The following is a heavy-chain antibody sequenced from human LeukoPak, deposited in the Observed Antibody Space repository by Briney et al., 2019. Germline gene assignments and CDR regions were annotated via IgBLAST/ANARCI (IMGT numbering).Heavy chain of an antibody. CDR1: GFPFSTYA. CDR2: ISGRGGST. D-gene: IGHD2-15*01. J-gene: IGHJ3*02. CDR3: GRKRVATDAFDI. Sequence: GGSLRLSCAASGFPFSTYAMSWVREAPGKGLGWGSGISGRGGSTFYADSVKGRVTISRDNSKNTLYLQMNSLRAEDTAVYYCGRKRVATDAFDIWGQGTMVTVSS. V-gene: IGHV3-23*01.